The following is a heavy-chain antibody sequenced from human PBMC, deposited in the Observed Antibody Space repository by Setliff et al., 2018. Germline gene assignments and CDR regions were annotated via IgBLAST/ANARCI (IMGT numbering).Heavy chain of an antibody. D-gene: IGHD3-10*01. J-gene: IGHJ4*02. Sequence: LSLTCAVSGVSISDGHFWGWIRQPPGKGLEWIGSIDRTGNRYYNSPLRSRVTLSTDMSRNEFSLELRSMTAADTAMYYCARRDEYLQFREFFDFWGQGILVTVSS. CDR2: IDRTGNR. CDR1: GVSISDGHF. V-gene: IGHV4-38-2*01. CDR3: ARRDEYLQFREFFDF.